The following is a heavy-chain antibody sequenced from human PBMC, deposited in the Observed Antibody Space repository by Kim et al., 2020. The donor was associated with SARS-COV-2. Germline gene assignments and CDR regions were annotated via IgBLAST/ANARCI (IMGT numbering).Heavy chain of an antibody. CDR3: AREMGIVVVTATRTGAVDI. D-gene: IGHD2-21*02. V-gene: IGHV1-69*13. J-gene: IGHJ3*02. Sequence: SVKVSCKASGGTFSSYAISWVRQAPGQGVEWMGGIIPIFGTANYAQKFQGRVTITADESTSTAYMELSSLRSEDTAVYYCAREMGIVVVTATRTGAVDIWGLGTMVTVSS. CDR1: GGTFSSYA. CDR2: IIPIFGTA.